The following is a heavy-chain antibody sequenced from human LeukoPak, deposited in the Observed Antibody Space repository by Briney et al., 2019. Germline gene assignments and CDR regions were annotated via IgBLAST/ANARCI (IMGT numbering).Heavy chain of an antibody. J-gene: IGHJ4*02. CDR2: IYYSGST. V-gene: IGHV4-39*01. Sequence: SETLSLTCTVSGSSISSSSYYWGWIRQPPGKGLEWIGSIYYSGSTYYNPSLKSRVTISVDTSKNQFSLKLSSVTAADTAVYYCARRYYYGSGTDYWGQGTLVTVSS. CDR1: GSSISSSSYY. D-gene: IGHD3-10*01. CDR3: ARRYYYGSGTDY.